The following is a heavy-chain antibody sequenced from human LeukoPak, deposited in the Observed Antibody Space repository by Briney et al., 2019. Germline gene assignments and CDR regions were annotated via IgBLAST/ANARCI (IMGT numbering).Heavy chain of an antibody. CDR1: GYTFTSYG. J-gene: IGHJ3*02. CDR3: ARVIKQLPPGAFDI. V-gene: IGHV1-18*01. Sequence: ASVKVSCKASGYTFTSYGISWVRQAPGQGLEWMGWISAYNGNTNYAQKLQGRVTMTTDTSTSTAYMELRSLRSDDTVVYYCARVIKQLPPGAFDIWGQGTMVTVSS. D-gene: IGHD6-6*01. CDR2: ISAYNGNT.